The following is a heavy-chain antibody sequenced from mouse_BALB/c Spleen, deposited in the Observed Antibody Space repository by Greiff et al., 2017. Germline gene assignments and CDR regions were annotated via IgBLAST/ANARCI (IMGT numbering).Heavy chain of an antibody. CDR3: ASGWLLRGFAY. D-gene: IGHD2-3*01. Sequence: VQLQQSGAELAKPGASVKMSCKASGYTFTSYWMHWVKQRPGQGLEWIGYINPSTGYTEYNQKFKDKATLTADKSSSTAYMQLSSLTSEDSAVYYCASGWLLRGFAYWGQGTLVTVSA. V-gene: IGHV1-7*01. CDR1: GYTFTSYW. J-gene: IGHJ3*01. CDR2: INPSTGYT.